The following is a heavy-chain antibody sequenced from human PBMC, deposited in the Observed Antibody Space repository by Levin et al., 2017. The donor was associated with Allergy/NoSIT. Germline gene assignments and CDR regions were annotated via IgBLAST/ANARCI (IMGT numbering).Heavy chain of an antibody. D-gene: IGHD5-12*01. CDR2: ISSSSSYI. CDR3: ARDSGYDWGSGWFDP. Sequence: GESLKISCAASGFTFSSYSMNWVRQAPGKGLEWVSSISSSSSYIYYADSVKGRFTISRDNAKNSLYLQMNSLRAEDTAVYYCARDSGYDWGSGWFDPWGQGTLVTVSS. V-gene: IGHV3-21*01. CDR1: GFTFSSYS. J-gene: IGHJ5*02.